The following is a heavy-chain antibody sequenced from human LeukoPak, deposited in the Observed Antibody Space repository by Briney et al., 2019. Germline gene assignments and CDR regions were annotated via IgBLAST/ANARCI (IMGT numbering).Heavy chain of an antibody. D-gene: IGHD3-10*01. CDR3: ARDRYGSGSYWDY. Sequence: PGGSLRLSCAASGFTFSSYWMSWVRQAPGKGLEWVANIKQDGSEKYYVDSVKGRFIISRDNAKNSLYLQMNSLRAEDTAVYYCARDRYGSGSYWDYWGQGTLVTVSS. CDR1: GFTFSSYW. V-gene: IGHV3-7*01. CDR2: IKQDGSEK. J-gene: IGHJ4*02.